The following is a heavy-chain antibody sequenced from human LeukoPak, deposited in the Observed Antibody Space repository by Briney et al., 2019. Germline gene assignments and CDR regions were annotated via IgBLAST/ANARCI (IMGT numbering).Heavy chain of an antibody. V-gene: IGHV1-8*03. Sequence: ASMKVSCKASGYTFTRYDINWVRQATGQGLEWMGWMNPSSGNTGYAQKFQGRVTITRNTSINTAYMELSSLRSEDTAVYYCARRAAAGTAPDYWGQGTLVTVSS. CDR2: MNPSSGNT. J-gene: IGHJ4*02. CDR3: ARRAAAGTAPDY. D-gene: IGHD6-13*01. CDR1: GYTFTRYD.